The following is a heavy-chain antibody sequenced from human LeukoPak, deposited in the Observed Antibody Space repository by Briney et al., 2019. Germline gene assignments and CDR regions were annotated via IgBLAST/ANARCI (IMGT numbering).Heavy chain of an antibody. CDR3: ARDKGKYDILFDP. D-gene: IGHD3-9*01. Sequence: ASVKVSCKASGYTFTSYDINWVRQATGQGLEWMGWMNPNSGNTGYAQKFQGRVTMTRNTSISTACMELSSLRSEDTAVYYCARDKGKYDILFDPWDQGTLVTVSS. CDR1: GYTFTSYD. CDR2: MNPNSGNT. V-gene: IGHV1-8*01. J-gene: IGHJ5*02.